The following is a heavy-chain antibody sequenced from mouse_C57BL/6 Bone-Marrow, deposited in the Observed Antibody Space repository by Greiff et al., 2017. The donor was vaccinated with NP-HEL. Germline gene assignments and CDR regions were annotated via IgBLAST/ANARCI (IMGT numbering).Heavy chain of an antibody. D-gene: IGHD1-1*01. CDR2: IYPRSRNT. Sequence: VQLQQSGAELARPGASVKLSCKASGYTFTSYGISWVKQRTGQGLEWIGEIYPRSRNTYYNEKFKGKATLTADKSSSTAYMELRSLTSEDSAVYFCARSDYYGSSYWYFDVWGTGTTVTVSS. CDR1: GYTFTSYG. J-gene: IGHJ1*03. CDR3: ARSDYYGSSYWYFDV. V-gene: IGHV1-81*01.